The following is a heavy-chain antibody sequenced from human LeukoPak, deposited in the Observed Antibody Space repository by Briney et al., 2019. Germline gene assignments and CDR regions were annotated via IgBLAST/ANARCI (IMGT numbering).Heavy chain of an antibody. CDR3: ARLEGDYYDSSGYAHYWYFDL. D-gene: IGHD3-22*01. V-gene: IGHV5-51*01. CDR1: GYGFTSYW. CDR2: IYPGDSDT. Sequence: GESLKISCKGSGYGFTSYWIGWVRQMPGKGLEWMGIIYPGDSDTRYSPSFQGQVTISVDKSITTAYLQWSSLKASDTATYYCARLEGDYYDSSGYAHYWYFDLWGRGTLVTVSS. J-gene: IGHJ2*01.